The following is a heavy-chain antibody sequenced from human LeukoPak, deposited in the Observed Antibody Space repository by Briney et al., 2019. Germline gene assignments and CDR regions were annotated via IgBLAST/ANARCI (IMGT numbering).Heavy chain of an antibody. D-gene: IGHD2-15*01. CDR2: IIPIFDTA. V-gene: IGHV1-69*13. CDR1: GGTFSSYA. J-gene: IGHJ5*02. Sequence: ASVKVSCKASGGTFSSYAISWVRQAPGQGLEWMGGIIPIFDTANNTQKFQGRVTITADESTSTAYMELSSLRSEDTAVYYCAREFPYCSGGSCYSGWFDPWGQGTLVTVSS. CDR3: AREFPYCSGGSCYSGWFDP.